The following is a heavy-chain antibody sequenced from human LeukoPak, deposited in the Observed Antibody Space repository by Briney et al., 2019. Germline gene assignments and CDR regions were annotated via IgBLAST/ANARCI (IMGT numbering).Heavy chain of an antibody. J-gene: IGHJ6*02. CDR3: ARDTSGSYYDYYYYGMDV. V-gene: IGHV1-18*01. Sequence: ASVKVSCKASGGTFSSYGISWVRQAPGQGLEWMGWISAYNGNTNYAQKLQGRVTMTTDTSTSTAYMELRSLRSDDTAVYYCARDTSGSYYDYYYYGMDVWGQGTTVTVSS. CDR2: ISAYNGNT. D-gene: IGHD1-26*01. CDR1: GGTFSSYG.